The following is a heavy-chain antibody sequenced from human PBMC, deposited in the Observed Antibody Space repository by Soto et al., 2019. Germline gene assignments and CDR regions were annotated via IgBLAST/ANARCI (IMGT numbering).Heavy chain of an antibody. Sequence: SVKVSCKASGYTFTSYDINWVRRATGQGLEWMGWMNPDSGNTGYAQKFQGRVTMTRNTSISTAYMELSSLRSEDTAVYYCARGPQVLRYFDWLLPYYYYGMDVWGQGTTVTVSS. J-gene: IGHJ6*02. D-gene: IGHD3-9*01. CDR2: MNPDSGNT. V-gene: IGHV1-8*01. CDR1: GYTFTSYD. CDR3: ARGPQVLRYFDWLLPYYYYGMDV.